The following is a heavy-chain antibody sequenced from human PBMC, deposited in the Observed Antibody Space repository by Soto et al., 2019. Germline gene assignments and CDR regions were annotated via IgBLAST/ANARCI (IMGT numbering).Heavy chain of an antibody. CDR1: GYTFTSYY. CDR3: AKAVATIPYFDY. J-gene: IGHJ4*02. CDR2: INPSGGRT. V-gene: IGHV1-46*03. D-gene: IGHD5-12*01. Sequence: QVQLVQSGAEVKKPGASVKVSCKASGYTFTSYYMHWVRQAPGQGLEWMGIINPSGGRTSYAQKVQRRDTMTRAPTPDTLYMERSSLRSDDTAVYYCAKAVATIPYFDYLGQGTLVTFSS.